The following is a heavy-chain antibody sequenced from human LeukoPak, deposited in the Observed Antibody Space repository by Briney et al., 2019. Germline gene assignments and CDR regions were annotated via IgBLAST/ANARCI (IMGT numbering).Heavy chain of an antibody. CDR1: GGTFSSYA. J-gene: IGHJ4*02. D-gene: IGHD2/OR15-2a*01. CDR2: IIPIFGTT. V-gene: IGHV1-69*13. Sequence: SVKVSCKASGGTFSSYAISWVRQAPGQGLEWMGGIIPIFGTTIYAQKFQGRVTISADESTSTAYMELSSLRSEDTAVYYCARSTEYYFFDYWGQGTLVIVSS. CDR3: ARSTEYYFFDY.